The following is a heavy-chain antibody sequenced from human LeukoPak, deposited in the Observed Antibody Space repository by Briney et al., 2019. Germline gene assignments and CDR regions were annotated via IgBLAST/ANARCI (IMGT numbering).Heavy chain of an antibody. D-gene: IGHD7-27*01. CDR2: IYYSGST. CDR3: ARERRWGTFDY. V-gene: IGHV4-59*02. J-gene: IGHJ4*02. CDR1: GGSVSSYY. Sequence: SETLSLTCTVSGGSVSSYYWSWIRQPPGKGLEWIGYIYYSGSTNYNPSLKSRVTISVDTSKNQFSLKLSSVTAADTAVYHCARERRWGTFDYWGQGTLVTVSS.